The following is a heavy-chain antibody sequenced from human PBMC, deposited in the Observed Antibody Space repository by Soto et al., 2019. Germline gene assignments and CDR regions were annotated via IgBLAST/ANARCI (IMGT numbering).Heavy chain of an antibody. CDR3: AKAGYSLYYFDY. V-gene: IGHV3-23*01. J-gene: IGHJ4*02. D-gene: IGHD6-13*01. CDR2: ISGSGGST. Sequence: SLRLSCAASGFTFSSYAMSWVRQAPGKGLEWVSAISGSGGSTYYADSVKGRFTISRDNSKNTLYLQMNSLRAEDTAVYYCAKAGYSLYYFDYWGQGTLVTVSS. CDR1: GFTFSSYA.